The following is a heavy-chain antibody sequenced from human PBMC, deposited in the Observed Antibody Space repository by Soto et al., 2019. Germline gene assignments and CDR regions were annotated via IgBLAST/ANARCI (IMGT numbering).Heavy chain of an antibody. CDR2: IYYSGST. V-gene: IGHV4-31*03. CDR1: GGSISSGGDY. Sequence: QVQLQESGPGLVKPSQTLSLTCTVSGGSISSGGDYWSWIRQHPGKGLEWIGHIYYSGSTYYNPSLKGRLTISVDPSENQFSLKLSSVTAADTAVYYCARGGSYYHGSGSYYNTWFDPWGQGTVVTVSS. CDR3: ARGGSYYHGSGSYYNTWFDP. D-gene: IGHD3-10*01. J-gene: IGHJ5*02.